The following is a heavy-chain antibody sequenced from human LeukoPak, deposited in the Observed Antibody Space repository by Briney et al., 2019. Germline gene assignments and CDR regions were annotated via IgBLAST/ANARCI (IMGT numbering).Heavy chain of an antibody. CDR2: MSSNGGST. J-gene: IGHJ6*02. CDR1: GCNFSRYT. Sequence: GGSLRLSCSASGCNFSRYTMHWIRQAPGKGLEHVSAMSSNGGSTYYADSVKGRFTISRDNSKNTLYLQMSSLRAEDTAVYYCVKEEYYYDSSGYLYYYYYGMDVWGQGTTVTVSS. CDR3: VKEEYYYDSSGYLYYYYYGMDV. D-gene: IGHD3-22*01. V-gene: IGHV3-64D*09.